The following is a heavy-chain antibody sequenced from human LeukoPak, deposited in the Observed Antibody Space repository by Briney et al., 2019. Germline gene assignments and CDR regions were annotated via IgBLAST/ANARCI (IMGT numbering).Heavy chain of an antibody. Sequence: SVKVSCKATGYTFTSYYMHWVRQAPGQGLEWMGRIIPIFGTANYAQKFQGRVTITTDESTSTAYMELSSLRSEDTAVYYCARKAYGDYDYWGQGTLVTVSS. J-gene: IGHJ4*02. CDR2: IIPIFGTA. CDR3: ARKAYGDYDY. CDR1: GYTFTSYY. V-gene: IGHV1-69*05. D-gene: IGHD4-17*01.